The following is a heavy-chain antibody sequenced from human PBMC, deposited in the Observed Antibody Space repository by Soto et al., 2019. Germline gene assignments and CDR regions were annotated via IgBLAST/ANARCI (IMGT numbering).Heavy chain of an antibody. J-gene: IGHJ4*02. CDR3: ARDRNLITIFGVVIKEFDY. D-gene: IGHD3-3*01. CDR1: GYTFTSYA. CDR2: INAGNGNT. Sequence: GASVKVSCKASGYTFTSYAMHWVRQAPGQRLEWMGWINAGNGNTKYSQKFQGRVTITRDTSASTAYMELSSLRSEDTAVYYCARDRNLITIFGVVIKEFDYWGQGTLVTVSS. V-gene: IGHV1-3*01.